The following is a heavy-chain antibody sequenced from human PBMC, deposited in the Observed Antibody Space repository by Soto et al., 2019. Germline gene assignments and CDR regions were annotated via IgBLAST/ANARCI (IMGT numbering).Heavy chain of an antibody. CDR2: IHDGDST. D-gene: IGHD2-15*01. CDR1: GFTVSSNF. J-gene: IGHJ4*02. CDR3: ANRGY. V-gene: IGHV3-66*01. Sequence: VPLVESGGGLVQPGGSLRLSCVASGFTVSSNFMSWVRQAPGKGLEWVSMIHDGDSTYYADPVKGRFTISRDTSKNTLYLQMNSLRAEDTAVYHCANRGYWGQGTLFTVSS.